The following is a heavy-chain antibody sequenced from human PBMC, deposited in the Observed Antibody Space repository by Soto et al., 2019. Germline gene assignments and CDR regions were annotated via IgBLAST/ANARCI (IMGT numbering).Heavy chain of an antibody. J-gene: IGHJ4*02. D-gene: IGHD3-22*01. CDR2: IYYSGST. CDR3: ASGMCYYVSSAYYHPSGLVF. Sequence: PSETLSLTCTVSADSISSYYWSWIRQPPGKGLEWIGYIYYSGSTNYNPSLKSGVTISVDTSKKQISLKLSSVTAADTAVYYCASGMCYYVSSAYYHPSGLVFCGQRPLASVSS. V-gene: IGHV4-59*01. CDR1: ADSISSYY.